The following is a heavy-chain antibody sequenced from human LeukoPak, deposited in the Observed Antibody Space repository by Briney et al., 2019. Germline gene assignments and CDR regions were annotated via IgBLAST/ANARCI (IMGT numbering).Heavy chain of an antibody. V-gene: IGHV3-7*04. Sequence: GGSLRLSCAGSGFTFSSFWMTWVRQAPGKGLEWVANIKRDGSEKSFVDSVKGRFTISRDNAKNSLYLQMNSLRAEEMAVYYCARGRGNDYWGQGTLVTVSS. CDR2: IKRDGSEK. D-gene: IGHD1-1*01. CDR3: ARGRGNDY. CDR1: GFTFSSFW. J-gene: IGHJ4*02.